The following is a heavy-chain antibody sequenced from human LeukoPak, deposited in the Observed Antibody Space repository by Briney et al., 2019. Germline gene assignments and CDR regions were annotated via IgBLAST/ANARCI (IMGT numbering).Heavy chain of an antibody. D-gene: IGHD5-18*01. CDR2: ISGSGGST. Sequence: GRSLRLSCAASGFTFSSYAMSWVRQAPGKGLEWVSAISGSGGSTYYADSVKGRFTISRDNSKNTLYLQMNSLRAEDTAVYYCARLMVDTAMVIFDYWGQGTLVTVSS. CDR3: ARLMVDTAMVIFDY. CDR1: GFTFSSYA. J-gene: IGHJ4*02. V-gene: IGHV3-23*01.